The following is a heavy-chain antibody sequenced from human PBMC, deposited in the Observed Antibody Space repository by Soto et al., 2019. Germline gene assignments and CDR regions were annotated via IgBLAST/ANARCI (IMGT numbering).Heavy chain of an antibody. J-gene: IGHJ3*01. CDR1: GFIFSDFG. CDR3: VKGDLDTAVVNSPDAFDF. D-gene: IGHD5-18*01. V-gene: IGHV3-30*18. CDR2: ISYDGNNK. Sequence: GGSLRLSXEASGFIFSDFGMHWVRQAPGKGLEWVAVISYDGNNKYYAQSVKDRFTISRDNSKNTPFLNMDSLRPEDTAVYHCVKGDLDTAVVNSPDAFDFWGPGTMVTVSS.